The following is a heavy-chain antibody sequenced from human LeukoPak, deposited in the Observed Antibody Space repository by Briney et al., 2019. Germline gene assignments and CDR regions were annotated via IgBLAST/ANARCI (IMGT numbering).Heavy chain of an antibody. D-gene: IGHD5-24*01. CDR3: AREGIRDGYNVDY. V-gene: IGHV4-61*02. J-gene: IGHJ4*02. Sequence: PSETLSLTCTVSGSSISSGVYYWSWIRQPAGKGLEWIGRIHTRGTTNYNPSLKSRVTISVDTSKNQFSLKLSSVTAADTAVYYCAREGIRDGYNVDYWGQGTLVTVSS. CDR2: IHTRGTT. CDR1: GSSISSGVYY.